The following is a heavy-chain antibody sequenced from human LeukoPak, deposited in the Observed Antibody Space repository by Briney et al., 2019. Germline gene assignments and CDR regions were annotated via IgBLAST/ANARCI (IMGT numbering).Heavy chain of an antibody. CDR3: ARGRIHYDSTGYYC. D-gene: IGHD3-22*01. CDR1: GGSISSGDYS. Sequence: SETLSLTCTVSGGSISSGDYSWSWIRQPPGKGLEWIGYIYYSGSTYYNPSLKSRVTISVDTSKNQFSLKLSSVTAADTAVYYCARGRIHYDSTGYYCWGQGTLVTVSS. J-gene: IGHJ4*02. CDR2: IYYSGST. V-gene: IGHV4-30-4*01.